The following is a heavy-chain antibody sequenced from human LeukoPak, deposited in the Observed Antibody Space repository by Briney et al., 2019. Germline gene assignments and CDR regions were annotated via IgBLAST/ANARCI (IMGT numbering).Heavy chain of an antibody. V-gene: IGHV4-59*01. J-gene: IGHJ3*02. CDR2: IYYSGST. D-gene: IGHD2-2*01. CDR3: ARGPPGKENAFDI. CDR1: GGSIGSYY. Sequence: LPETLSLTCTVSGGSIGSYYWSWLRQPPGKGLEWIGYIYYSGSTNYNPSLKSRVTISVDTSKNQFSLNLSSVTAADTAVYYCARGPPGKENAFDIWGQGTMVTVSS.